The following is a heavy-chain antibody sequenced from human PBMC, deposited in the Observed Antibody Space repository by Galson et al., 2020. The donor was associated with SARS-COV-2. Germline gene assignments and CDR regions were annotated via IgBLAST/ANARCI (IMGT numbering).Heavy chain of an antibody. V-gene: IGHV3-33*06. D-gene: IGHD2-15*01. CDR3: AKDLGDCSGGSCFDAFDI. Sequence: GGSLRLSCAASGFTFSSYGMHWVRQAPGKGLEWVAVIWYDGSNKYYADSVKGRFTISRDNSKNTLYLQMNSLRAEDTAVYYCAKDLGDCSGGSCFDAFDIWGQGTMVTVSS. CDR2: IWYDGSNK. J-gene: IGHJ3*02. CDR1: GFTFSSYG.